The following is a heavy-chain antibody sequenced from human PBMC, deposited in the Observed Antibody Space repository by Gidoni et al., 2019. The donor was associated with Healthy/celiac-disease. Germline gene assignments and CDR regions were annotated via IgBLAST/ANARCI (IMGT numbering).Heavy chain of an antibody. CDR2: ISYDGRNK. V-gene: IGHV3-30*04. Sequence: QVQLVESGGGVVQPGRSLVLSCAASGFTFSSYAMHWVLQAPGKGLEGVAVISYDGRNKYYADSVKGRFTISRDNSKNTLYLQMNSLRAEDTAVYYCARDLRGATGIPGYYWGQGTLVTVSS. D-gene: IGHD1-26*01. J-gene: IGHJ4*02. CDR3: ARDLRGATGIPGYY. CDR1: GFTFSSYA.